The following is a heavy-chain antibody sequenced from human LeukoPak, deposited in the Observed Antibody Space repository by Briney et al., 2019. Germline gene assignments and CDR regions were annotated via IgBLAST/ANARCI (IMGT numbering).Heavy chain of an antibody. D-gene: IGHD3-3*01. CDR1: GFTFSSYA. V-gene: IGHV3-23*01. CDR3: AKVGYYDFWSGYYTLDY. J-gene: IGHJ4*02. Sequence: GGSLRLSCAASGFTFSSYAMSWVRQAPGKGLEWVSAISGSGGSTYYADSVKGRFTISRDNSKNTLYLQMNSLRAEDTAVYYCAKVGYYDFWSGYYTLDYWGQGTLVTVSS. CDR2: ISGSGGST.